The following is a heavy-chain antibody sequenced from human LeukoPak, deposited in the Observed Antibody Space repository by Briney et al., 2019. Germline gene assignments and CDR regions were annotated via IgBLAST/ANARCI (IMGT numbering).Heavy chain of an antibody. V-gene: IGHV4-61*03. CDR3: ARVGDWNDLVY. Sequence: SETLSLTCTVSGASVSSARYHWMWIRQPPGKGLEYIGNIQYGEDTDYKPSLQSRVTISVDTSNNHFSLTLSSVTAADTAVYYCARVGDWNDLVYWGQGTLVTVSS. D-gene: IGHD1-1*01. J-gene: IGHJ4*02. CDR1: GASVSSARYH. CDR2: IQYGEDT.